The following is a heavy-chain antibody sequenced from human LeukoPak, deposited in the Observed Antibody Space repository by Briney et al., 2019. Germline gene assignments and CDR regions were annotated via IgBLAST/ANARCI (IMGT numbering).Heavy chain of an antibody. D-gene: IGHD6-19*01. J-gene: IGHJ4*02. Sequence: ASVKVSCKASGYTFTGYYMHWVRQAPGQGLEWLGRINPNSGGTNYAQKFQGRVTMTRDTSISTAYMELSRLRSDDTAVYYCARLGTPVAGYFDYWGQGTLVTVSS. CDR2: INPNSGGT. CDR1: GYTFTGYY. V-gene: IGHV1-2*06. CDR3: ARLGTPVAGYFDY.